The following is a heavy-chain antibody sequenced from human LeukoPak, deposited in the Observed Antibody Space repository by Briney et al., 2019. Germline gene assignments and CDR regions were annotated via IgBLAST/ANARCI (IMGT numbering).Heavy chain of an antibody. CDR2: VNPNSGNT. CDR1: GYTFTSYD. J-gene: IGHJ5*02. Sequence: GASVKVSCKASGYTFTSYDINWVRQATGQGLEWMGWVNPNSGNTGYAQKFQGRVTMTRNTSISTAYMELSSLRSEDTAVYYCARETYYDSSGYSKEDNWFDPWGQGTLVTVSS. V-gene: IGHV1-8*01. CDR3: ARETYYDSSGYSKEDNWFDP. D-gene: IGHD3-22*01.